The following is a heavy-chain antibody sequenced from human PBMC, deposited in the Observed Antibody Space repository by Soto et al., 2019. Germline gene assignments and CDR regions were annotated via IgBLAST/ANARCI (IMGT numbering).Heavy chain of an antibody. CDR3: ARVDSSLVRLVGQFSFDQ. V-gene: IGHV1-69*01. D-gene: IGHD3-10*01. CDR1: GGTFNGYS. Sequence: QVQLVQSGAEVKEPGSSVKVSCKASGGTFNGYSISWVRQAPGQGLEWVGGTIPILTTANYEQKFQGRITMTADESTRTAYMELSGLRSDDTAIYYCARVDSSLVRLVGQFSFDQGGQGTLVTVSS. J-gene: IGHJ4*02. CDR2: TIPILTTA.